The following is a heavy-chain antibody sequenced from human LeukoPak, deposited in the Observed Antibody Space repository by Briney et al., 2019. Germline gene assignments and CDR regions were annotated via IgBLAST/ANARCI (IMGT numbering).Heavy chain of an antibody. V-gene: IGHV4-34*01. D-gene: IGHD3-16*02. J-gene: IGHJ4*02. CDR2: INHSGST. CDR1: GGSFSGYY. Sequence: PSETLSLTCAVYGGSFSGYYWSWIRQPPGKGLEWIGEINHSGSTNYNPSLKSRVTISVDTSKNQFSLKLSSVTAADTAVYYCARGRYVWGSYRAYFDYWGQGTLVTVSS. CDR3: ARGRYVWGSYRAYFDY.